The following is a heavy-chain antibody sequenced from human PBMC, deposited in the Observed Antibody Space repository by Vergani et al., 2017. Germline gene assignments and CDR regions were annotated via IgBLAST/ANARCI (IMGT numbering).Heavy chain of an antibody. Sequence: QVQLVQSGAEVKKPGSSVKVSCKASGGTFSSYAISWVRQAPGQGLEWMGRIIPIFGTANYAQKFQGRVTITADKSTSTAYMELSSLRSEDTAVYYCARGAGCSGGSCTYYYYYGMDVWGQGTTVTVS. J-gene: IGHJ6*02. CDR2: IIPIFGTA. CDR1: GGTFSSYA. CDR3: ARGAGCSGGSCTYYYYYGMDV. V-gene: IGHV1-69*13. D-gene: IGHD2-15*01.